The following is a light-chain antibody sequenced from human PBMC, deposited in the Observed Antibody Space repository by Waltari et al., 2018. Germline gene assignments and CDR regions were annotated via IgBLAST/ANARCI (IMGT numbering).Light chain of an antibody. V-gene: IGKV1-5*03. J-gene: IGKJ1*01. CDR1: QILSDS. Sequence: DIQMTQSPSTLSASVGDRVTITCRASQILSDSWAWYQQKPGKAPKVLIYKASTLESGVPARFSGSGSWTEFTLTISSLQPDDFATYYCQQYRNLWTFGQGTKVEIK. CDR2: KAS. CDR3: QQYRNLWT.